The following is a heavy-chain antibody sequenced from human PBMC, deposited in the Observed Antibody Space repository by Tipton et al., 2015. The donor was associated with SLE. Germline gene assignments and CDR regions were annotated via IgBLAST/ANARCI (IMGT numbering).Heavy chain of an antibody. V-gene: IGHV1-18*01. CDR1: GYTFTSYD. D-gene: IGHD5-18*01. CDR3: ARVRVDTAMGVFDF. J-gene: IGHJ4*02. Sequence: QVQLVQSGAEVKRPGTSVKVSCKASGYTFTSYDISWVRQAPGQGLEWMGWISPYTGNTKYAQRLQGRVTMTTDTPTSTAYMELRSLRSDDTAIYYCARVRVDTAMGVFDFWGQGTLVTVSS. CDR2: ISPYTGNT.